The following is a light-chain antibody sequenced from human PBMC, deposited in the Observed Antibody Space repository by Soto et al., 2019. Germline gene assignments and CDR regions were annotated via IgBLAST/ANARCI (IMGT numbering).Light chain of an antibody. J-gene: IGLJ1*01. V-gene: IGLV2-8*01. CDR2: EVD. Sequence: QSVLTQPPSSSGSPGKSVSISCTGTGRNVGGYNYVSWYHQIPGKAPKLIIYEVDKRPSGVPDRFSGSKAGSTASLTISGLQAEDEGDYYCWSYAGRNTYVLGSGTKVTVL. CDR1: GRNVGGYNY. CDR3: WSYAGRNTYV.